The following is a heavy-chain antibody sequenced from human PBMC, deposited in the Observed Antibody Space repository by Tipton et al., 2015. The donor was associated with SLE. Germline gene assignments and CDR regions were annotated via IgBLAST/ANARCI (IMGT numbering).Heavy chain of an antibody. J-gene: IGHJ6*02. CDR2: INHSGST. D-gene: IGHD6-19*01. CDR3: ARGGYSSGWPIYYYYGMDV. Sequence: TLSLTCAVYGGSFSGYYWSWIRQPPGKGLEWIGEINHSGSTDYNPSLKSRVTISVDTSKNQFSLKLSSVTAADTAVYYCARGGYSSGWPIYYYYGMDVWGQGTTVTVSS. V-gene: IGHV4-34*01. CDR1: GGSFSGYY.